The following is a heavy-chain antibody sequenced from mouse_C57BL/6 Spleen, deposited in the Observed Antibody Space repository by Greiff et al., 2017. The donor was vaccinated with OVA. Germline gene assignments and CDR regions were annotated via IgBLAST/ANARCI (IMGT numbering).Heavy chain of an antibody. CDR2: ISDGGSYT. V-gene: IGHV5-4*01. D-gene: IGHD4-1*01. Sequence: EVQLVESGGGLVKPGGSLKLSCAASGFTFSSYAMSWVRQTPEKRLEWVATISDGGSYTYYPDNVKGRFTISRDNAKNNLYLQMSHLKSEDTAMYYCAREGLGQFDYWGQGTTLTVSS. J-gene: IGHJ2*01. CDR1: GFTFSSYA. CDR3: AREGLGQFDY.